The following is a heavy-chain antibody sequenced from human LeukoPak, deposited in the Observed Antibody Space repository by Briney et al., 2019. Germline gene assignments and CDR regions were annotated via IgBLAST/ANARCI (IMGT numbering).Heavy chain of an antibody. CDR1: GGSISSYY. V-gene: IGHV4-59*08. CDR3: ARHDPIVGTPDAFDI. Sequence: SETLSLTCTVSGGSISSYYWSWIRQPPGKGLEWIAYIYYSGNTDYNPSLKSRVTISLDTSKNQFSLKLSSVTAADTAVYHCARHDPIVGTPDAFDIWGQGTMVTVSS. CDR2: IYYSGNT. J-gene: IGHJ3*02. D-gene: IGHD1-26*01.